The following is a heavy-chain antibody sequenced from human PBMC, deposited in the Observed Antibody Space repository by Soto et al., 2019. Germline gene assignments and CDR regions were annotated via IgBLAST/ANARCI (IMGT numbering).Heavy chain of an antibody. CDR3: ARKQITMVRGVSNESFDY. Sequence: SETLSLTCTVSGGSISSSSYYWGWIRQPPGKGLEWIGSIYYSGSTYYNPSLKSRVTISVDTSKNQFSLKLSSVTAADTAVYYFARKQITMVRGVSNESFDYWGQGTLVTVSS. CDR1: GGSISSSSYY. CDR2: IYYSGST. D-gene: IGHD3-10*01. V-gene: IGHV4-39*01. J-gene: IGHJ4*02.